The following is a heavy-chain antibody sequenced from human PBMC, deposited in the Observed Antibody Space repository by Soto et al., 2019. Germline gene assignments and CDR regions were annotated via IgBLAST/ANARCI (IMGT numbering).Heavy chain of an antibody. CDR1: GYSFTKYW. Sequence: GECLKSSCRGSGYSFTKYWINWGGQMPGKGLEWMGMIDPSDSDTNYSPSFQGHVTISVDKSISTAYLQWSSLKASDGAMYYCSRREYSSSRYYYYGMDVWGQGTTVPV. D-gene: IGHD6-6*01. J-gene: IGHJ6*02. CDR3: SRREYSSSRYYYYGMDV. CDR2: IDPSDSDT. V-gene: IGHV5-10-1*01.